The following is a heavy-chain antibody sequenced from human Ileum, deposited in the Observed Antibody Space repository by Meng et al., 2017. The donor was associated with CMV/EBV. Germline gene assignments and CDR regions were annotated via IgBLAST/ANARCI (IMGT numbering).Heavy chain of an antibody. CDR2: GRPKASDYST. CDR1: GFTFSDRY. V-gene: IGHV3-72*01. CDR3: VRVKMVATILDY. J-gene: IGHJ4*02. Sequence: ASGFTFSDRYDDWVRKAPGRGVGWVGRGRPKASDYSTDYAASVKGRFAISRDDSENSLYLQMNSLKTEDTAVYYCVRVKMVATILDYWGQGTLVPSPQ. D-gene: IGHD5-12*01.